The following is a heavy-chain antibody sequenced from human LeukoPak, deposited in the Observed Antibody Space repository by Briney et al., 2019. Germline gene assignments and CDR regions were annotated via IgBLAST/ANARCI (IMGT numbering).Heavy chain of an antibody. J-gene: IGHJ5*02. Sequence: GESLKISCKGSGYSFTSYWIGWVRQMPGKGLEWMGIIYPGDSDTRYSPSFQGQVTISADKSISTAYLQWSSLKASDTAMYYCARRGYCSSTSRYADWFDPWGQGTLVTVSS. D-gene: IGHD2-2*01. CDR1: GYSFTSYW. V-gene: IGHV5-51*01. CDR3: ARRGYCSSTSRYADWFDP. CDR2: IYPGDSDT.